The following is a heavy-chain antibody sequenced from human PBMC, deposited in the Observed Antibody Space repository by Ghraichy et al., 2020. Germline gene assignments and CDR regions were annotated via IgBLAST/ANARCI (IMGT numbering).Heavy chain of an antibody. CDR3: ATRVRGVITRVYYFDH. D-gene: IGHD3-10*01. Sequence: SETLSLTCAVYGGSVSGGYWSWIRQPPGKGLGLIGEMNHSGSTNYNPSPKIRVTISVDTSKYQFSLNLSSGTAAATAVYYSATRVRGVITRVYYFDHWGQGTLLPVSP. CDR2: MNHSGST. V-gene: IGHV4-34*01. CDR1: GGSVSGGY. J-gene: IGHJ4*02.